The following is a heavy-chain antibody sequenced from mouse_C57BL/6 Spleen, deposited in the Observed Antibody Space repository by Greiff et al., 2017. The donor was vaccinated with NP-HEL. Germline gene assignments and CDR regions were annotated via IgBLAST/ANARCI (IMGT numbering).Heavy chain of an antibody. CDR3: ARWNGSSLYYAMDY. D-gene: IGHD1-1*01. V-gene: IGHV1-69*01. CDR1: GYTFTSYW. J-gene: IGHJ4*01. CDR2: LDPSDSYT. Sequence: QVQLQQPGAELVMPGASVKLSCKASGYTFTSYWMHWVKQRPGQGLEWIGELDPSDSYTNYNQKFKGKSTLTVDKSSSTAYMQLSSLTSEDSAVYYCARWNGSSLYYAMDYWGQGTSVTVSS.